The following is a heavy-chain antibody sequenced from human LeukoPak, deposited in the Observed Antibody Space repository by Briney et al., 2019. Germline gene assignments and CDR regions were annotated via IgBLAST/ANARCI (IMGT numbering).Heavy chain of an antibody. Sequence: ASVKVSCKASGYTFITHGLTWVRQAPGQGLEWRGGISAYNGNTIYAQTLQDRLTMTTDTSTSTAYMELRSLRSDDTAVYYCARGRLRYLDWTRAYSDYWGQGTLVTVSS. D-gene: IGHD3-9*01. CDR2: ISAYNGNT. CDR3: ARGRLRYLDWTRAYSDY. CDR1: GYTFITHG. J-gene: IGHJ4*02. V-gene: IGHV1-18*01.